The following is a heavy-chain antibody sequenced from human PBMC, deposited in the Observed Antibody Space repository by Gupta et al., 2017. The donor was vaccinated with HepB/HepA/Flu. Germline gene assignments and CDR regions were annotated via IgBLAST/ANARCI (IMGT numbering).Heavy chain of an antibody. V-gene: IGHV1-3*01. J-gene: IGHJ4*02. CDR3: ARSRLFDS. Sequence: QVQLVQSGTEAKNPGASVKVSCKASGYIFTGSAIHWVRQAPGERLEWMGWANAANGDTRYSPKFQGRVTMTRDTSTNIAYMELSSLKFEDTAVYYCARSRLFDSWGQGTLVTVSS. CDR1: GYIFTGSA. D-gene: IGHD2-2*01. CDR2: ANAANGDT.